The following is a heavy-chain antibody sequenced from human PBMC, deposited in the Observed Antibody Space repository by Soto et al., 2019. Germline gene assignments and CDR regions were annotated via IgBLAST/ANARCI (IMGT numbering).Heavy chain of an antibody. D-gene: IGHD6-6*01. Sequence: ASVKVSCKASGYTFTSYDINWVRQATGQGLEWMGWMNPNSGNTGYAQKFQGRVTMTRNTSISTAYMELSGLRSEDTAVYYCARTKYSSSAYYYYYMDVWGKGTTVTVSS. J-gene: IGHJ6*03. CDR3: ARTKYSSSAYYYYYMDV. CDR1: GYTFTSYD. CDR2: MNPNSGNT. V-gene: IGHV1-8*01.